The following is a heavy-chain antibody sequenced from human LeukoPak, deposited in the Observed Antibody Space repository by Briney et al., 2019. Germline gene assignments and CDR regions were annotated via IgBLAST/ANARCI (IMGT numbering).Heavy chain of an antibody. CDR2: IYNSGST. CDR1: GGSISSYY. Sequence: PSETLSLTCTVSGGSISSYYWSWIRQPPGKGLEWIGHIYNSGSTNYNPSLKSRVTISVDTSKNQFSLKLSSVTAADTAVYYCARDPRYCSGTSCPDYWGQGTLVTVSS. CDR3: ARDPRYCSGTSCPDY. V-gene: IGHV4-4*08. J-gene: IGHJ4*02. D-gene: IGHD2-2*01.